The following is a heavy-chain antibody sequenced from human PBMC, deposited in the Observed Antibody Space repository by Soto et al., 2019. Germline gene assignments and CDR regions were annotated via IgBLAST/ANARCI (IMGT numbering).Heavy chain of an antibody. CDR1: EFTFSNYA. Sequence: GGSLRLSCAASEFTFSNYAMSWVRQAPGKGLEWVSSISDNGGTTYYADSVKGRFTISRDNSKNTLYLQMNSLRAEDTAVYYCAKIPLLTAMDHDYWGQGTLVTVSS. D-gene: IGHD5-18*01. CDR2: ISDNGGTT. V-gene: IGHV3-23*01. J-gene: IGHJ4*02. CDR3: AKIPLLTAMDHDY.